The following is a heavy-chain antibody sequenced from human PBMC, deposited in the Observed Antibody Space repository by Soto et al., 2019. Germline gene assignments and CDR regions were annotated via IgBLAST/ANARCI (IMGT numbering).Heavy chain of an antibody. D-gene: IGHD1-26*01. CDR1: GFTFSSYA. J-gene: IGHJ4*02. CDR2: ISGSGGST. Sequence: VGSLRLSCAASGFTFSSYAMSWVRQAPGKGLEWVSAISGSGGSTYYADSVKGRFTISRDNSKNTLYLQMNSLRAEDTAVYYCAKVVGARMGYFDYWGQGTLVTVSS. V-gene: IGHV3-23*01. CDR3: AKVVGARMGYFDY.